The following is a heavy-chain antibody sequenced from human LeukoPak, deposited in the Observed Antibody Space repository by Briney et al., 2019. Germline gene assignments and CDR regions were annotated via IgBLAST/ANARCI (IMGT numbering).Heavy chain of an antibody. CDR3: ARVSGNYYYYMDV. D-gene: IGHD1-14*01. CDR2: ISAYNGNT. V-gene: IGHV1-18*01. J-gene: IGHJ6*03. Sequence: GASLKVSCKASGYTFTSYGINWVRQAPGQGLEWMGWISAYNGNTIYAQKLQGRVTMTRDMSTSTVYMELSSLRSEDTAVYYCARVSGNYYYYMDVWGKGTTVTVSS. CDR1: GYTFTSYG.